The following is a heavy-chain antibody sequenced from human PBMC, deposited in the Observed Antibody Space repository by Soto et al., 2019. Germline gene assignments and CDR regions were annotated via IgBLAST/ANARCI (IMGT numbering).Heavy chain of an antibody. CDR1: GFTFSSYS. J-gene: IGHJ6*03. Sequence: GGSLRLSCAASGFTFSSYSMNWVRQAPGKGLEWVSSISSSSSYIYYADSVKGRFTISRDNAKNSLYLQMNSLRAEDTAAYYCAADYGDYYYYMDVWGKGTTVTVSS. CDR2: ISSSSSYI. D-gene: IGHD4-17*01. CDR3: AADYGDYYYYMDV. V-gene: IGHV3-21*01.